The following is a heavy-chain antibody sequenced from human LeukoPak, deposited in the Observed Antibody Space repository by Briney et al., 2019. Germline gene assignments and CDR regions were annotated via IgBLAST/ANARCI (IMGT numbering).Heavy chain of an antibody. CDR3: VKGFWYCSTTSCYYGQSPFDY. V-gene: IGHV3-64D*08. CDR1: GFTFSNYP. Sequence: TGGTLRLSCSASGFTFSNYPMHWVRQAPGKGLEYVSAINSNGGETYSADPLKGRFTISRDNSKNTLYLQMSSLRVEDTAIYYCVKGFWYCSTTSCYYGQSPFDYWGQGTLVTVSS. J-gene: IGHJ4*02. CDR2: INSNGGET. D-gene: IGHD2-2*01.